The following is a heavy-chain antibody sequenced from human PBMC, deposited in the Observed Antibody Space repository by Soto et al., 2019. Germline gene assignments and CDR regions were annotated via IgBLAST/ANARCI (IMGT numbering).Heavy chain of an antibody. J-gene: IGHJ6*02. D-gene: IGHD6-13*01. V-gene: IGHV3-9*01. CDR3: AKGEGLATAERGFYYYYGMDV. CDR2: ISWNSGSI. Sequence: GGSLRLSCAASGFTFDDYAMHWVRQAPGKGLEWVSGISWNSGSIGYADSVKGRFTISRDNAKNSLYLQMNSLRAEDTALYYCAKGEGLATAERGFYYYYGMDVWGQGTTVTVSS. CDR1: GFTFDDYA.